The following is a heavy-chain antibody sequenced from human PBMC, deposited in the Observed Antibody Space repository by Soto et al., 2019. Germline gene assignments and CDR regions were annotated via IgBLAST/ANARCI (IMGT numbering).Heavy chain of an antibody. V-gene: IGHV3-21*06. CDR1: GLPFSRYS. J-gene: IGHJ4*02. CDR2: ISSGGNDI. Sequence: GGSLRLSCEASGLPFSRYSLNWVRQAPGKGLEWVSSISSGGNDISYAESVEGRFFTPRDNVNNVLYLDINNLRPEDTAVYYCARMAYWGQGTLVTVSS. CDR3: ARMAY.